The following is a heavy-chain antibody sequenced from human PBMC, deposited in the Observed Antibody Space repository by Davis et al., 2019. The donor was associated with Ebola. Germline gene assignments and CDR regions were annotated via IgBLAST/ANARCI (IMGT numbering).Heavy chain of an antibody. CDR1: GGSFSGYY. Sequence: SETLSLTCAVYGGSFSGYYWSWIRQPPGKGLEWIGEINHRGSTNYNPSLKSRVTISVDTSKNQFSLKLSSVTAADTAVYYCARASSSSWYAADYWGQGTLVTVSS. J-gene: IGHJ4*02. CDR2: INHRGST. V-gene: IGHV4-34*01. D-gene: IGHD6-13*01. CDR3: ARASSSSWYAADY.